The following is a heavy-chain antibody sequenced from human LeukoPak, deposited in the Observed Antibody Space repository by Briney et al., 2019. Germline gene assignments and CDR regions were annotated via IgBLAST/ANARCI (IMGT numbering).Heavy chain of an antibody. CDR1: GYTLTDLS. CDR3: ATDNSMYSRGWYF. D-gene: IGHD6-19*01. CDR2: FDPEDGET. V-gene: IGHV1-24*01. J-gene: IGHJ4*02. Sequence: ASVKVSCKVSGYTLTDLSMHWVRQAPGKGLEWMGGFDPEDGETIYAQKFQGRVTMTEDTSTDTAYMELSSLRSEDTVVYYCATDNSMYSRGWYFWGQGTLVTVSS.